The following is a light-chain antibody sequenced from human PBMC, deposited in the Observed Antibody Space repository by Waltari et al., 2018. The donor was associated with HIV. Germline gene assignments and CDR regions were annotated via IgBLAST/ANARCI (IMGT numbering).Light chain of an antibody. Sequence: FMLTQPRSVSESPGKTVTISCTRSSGSIGSNYVQWYQQRPGSSPTTVLYEDDQRPSGVPGRFSGSIDRSSNSASLTISGLMTEDEADYYCQSYDSNTRIFGNGTKVTVL. V-gene: IGLV6-57*01. CDR2: EDD. CDR1: SGSIGSNY. J-gene: IGLJ1*01. CDR3: QSYDSNTRI.